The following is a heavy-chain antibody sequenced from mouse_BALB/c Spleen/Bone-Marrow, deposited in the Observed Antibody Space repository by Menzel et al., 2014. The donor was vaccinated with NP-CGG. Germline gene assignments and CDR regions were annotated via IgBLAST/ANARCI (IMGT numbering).Heavy chain of an antibody. J-gene: IGHJ3*01. D-gene: IGHD2-4*01. CDR1: GYTFTDYA. Sequence: VKLVESGPELVRPGVPVKISCKGSGYTFTDYAMHWVKQSHAKSLEWIGVISTYSGNTNYNQKFKGKATMTVDKSSSTAYMELARLTSEDSAIYYCARGSMITTDWFAYWGQGTLVTVSA. CDR3: ARGSMITTDWFAY. CDR2: ISTYSGNT. V-gene: IGHV1-67*01.